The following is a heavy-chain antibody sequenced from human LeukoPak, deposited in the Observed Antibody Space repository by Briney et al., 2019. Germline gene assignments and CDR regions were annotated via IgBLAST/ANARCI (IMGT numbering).Heavy chain of an antibody. D-gene: IGHD2-2*01. CDR1: GFTVSSNY. Sequence: GGSLRLSCTASGFTVSSNYMTWVRQAPGKGLEWVTVIYSGGSTYYADSVKGRFTISRDKSKNTLYLQMNSLRAEDTAVYYCAKDLTRVVPGDDAFDIWGQGTMVTVSS. CDR3: AKDLTRVVPGDDAFDI. CDR2: IYSGGST. J-gene: IGHJ3*02. V-gene: IGHV3-53*01.